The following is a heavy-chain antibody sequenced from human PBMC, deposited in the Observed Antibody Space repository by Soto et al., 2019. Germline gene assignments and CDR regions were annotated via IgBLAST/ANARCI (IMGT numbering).Heavy chain of an antibody. V-gene: IGHV3-7*01. J-gene: IGHJ4*02. CDR2: VNLDGSEK. D-gene: IGHD3-10*01. CDR3: ARDYYFRSGSADY. Sequence: GGSLRLSCAASGFTFSSHWMSWVRQAPGKGLEWVANVNLDGSEKYYVDSVKGRFTISRDNAKNSLYLQMNSLRAEDTAVYYCARDYYFRSGSADYWGQGTLVTVSS. CDR1: GFTFSSHW.